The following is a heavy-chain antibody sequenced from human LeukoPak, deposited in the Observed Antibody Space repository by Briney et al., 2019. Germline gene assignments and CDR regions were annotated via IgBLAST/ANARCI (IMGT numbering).Heavy chain of an antibody. Sequence: GGSLRLSCAASGFIFSDYSMGWVRQAPGKGLEWVANIKQDGSEKYYVDSVKGRFTISRDNAKNSLYLQMNSLRAEDTAVYYCAKDYGDYDYWGQGTLVTVSS. D-gene: IGHD4-17*01. CDR1: GFIFSDYS. J-gene: IGHJ4*02. CDR2: IKQDGSEK. V-gene: IGHV3-7*01. CDR3: AKDYGDYDY.